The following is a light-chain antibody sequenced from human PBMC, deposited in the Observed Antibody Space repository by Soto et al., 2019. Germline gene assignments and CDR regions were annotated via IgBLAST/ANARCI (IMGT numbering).Light chain of an antibody. CDR3: HQYYSVPLT. CDR1: QSLLYNSNNKNY. V-gene: IGKV4-1*01. Sequence: DIVMTQSPDSLAVSLGERATINCKSSQSLLYNSNNKNYLAWYQQEPGQPPKLLIYWASTRESGVPDRFSGSGSGTDFTLTISNLQAEDVAVYYCHQYYSVPLTFGGGTKVAIK. J-gene: IGKJ4*01. CDR2: WAS.